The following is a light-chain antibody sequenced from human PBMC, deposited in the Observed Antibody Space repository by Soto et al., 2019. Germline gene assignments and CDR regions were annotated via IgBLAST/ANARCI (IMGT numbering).Light chain of an antibody. CDR1: SSDVGGYNY. Sequence: QSVLTHPRSVSGSPGQSVTISCTGTSSDVGGYNYVSWYQHHPGKAPKLMIYDVDKRPSGVPGRFSGSKSGNTASLTISGLQAEDEADYYCCSYAGSYPFVFGPGTKVTVL. V-gene: IGLV2-11*01. CDR2: DVD. CDR3: CSYAGSYPFV. J-gene: IGLJ1*01.